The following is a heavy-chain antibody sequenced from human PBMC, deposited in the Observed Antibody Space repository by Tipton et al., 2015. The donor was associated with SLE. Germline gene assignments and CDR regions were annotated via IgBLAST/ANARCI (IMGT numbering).Heavy chain of an antibody. Sequence: TLSLTCTVSGGSISSSSYYWGWILQPPGKGLEWIGSIYYSGSTYYNPSLKSRVTISVDTSKNQFSLKLSSVTAADTAVYYCARDLPGGYWGQGTLVTVSS. J-gene: IGHJ4*02. CDR2: IYYSGST. CDR1: GGSISSSSYY. D-gene: IGHD3-10*01. V-gene: IGHV4-39*07. CDR3: ARDLPGGY.